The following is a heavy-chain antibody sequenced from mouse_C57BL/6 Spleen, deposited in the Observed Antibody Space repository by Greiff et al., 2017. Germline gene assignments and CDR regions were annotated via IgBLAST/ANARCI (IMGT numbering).Heavy chain of an antibody. V-gene: IGHV1-50*01. J-gene: IGHJ4*01. Sequence: QVHVKQPGAELVKPGASVKLSCKASGYTFTSYWMQWVKQRPGQGLEWIGEIDPSDSYTNYNQKFKGKATLTVDTSSSTAYMQLSSLTSEDSAVYYCARRGYEAMDYWGQGTSVTVSS. CDR1: GYTFTSYW. CDR2: IDPSDSYT. CDR3: ARRGYEAMDY.